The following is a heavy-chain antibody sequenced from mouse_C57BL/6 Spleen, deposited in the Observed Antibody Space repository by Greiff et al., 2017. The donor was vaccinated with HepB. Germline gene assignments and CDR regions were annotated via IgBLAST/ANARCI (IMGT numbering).Heavy chain of an antibody. D-gene: IGHD2-3*01. J-gene: IGHJ2*01. CDR2: FHPYNDDT. CDR1: GYTFTTYP. V-gene: IGHV1-47*01. CDR3: ARGYDGYFFFDY. Sequence: QVQLQQSGAELVKPGASVKMSCKASGYTFTTYPIEWMKQNHGKSLEWIGNFHPYNDDTKYNEKFKGKATLTVEQSASTVYLELSRLTYDDSAVYDCARGYDGYFFFDYLGQGTTLTVSS.